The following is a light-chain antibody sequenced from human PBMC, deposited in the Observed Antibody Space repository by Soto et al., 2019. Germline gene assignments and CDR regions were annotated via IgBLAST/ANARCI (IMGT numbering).Light chain of an antibody. CDR3: QRTFSAAVT. J-gene: IGKJ4*01. CDR2: GAS. CDR1: QAILTY. Sequence: DIHLTQSPSSLSAAVGDRVTITCRASQAILTYLNWFQQKAGKAPEVLIYGASSLRSGVPSRFTGSGSATDFTLTISSLQPEDAGTYFCQRTFSAAVTFGGGTK. V-gene: IGKV1-39*01.